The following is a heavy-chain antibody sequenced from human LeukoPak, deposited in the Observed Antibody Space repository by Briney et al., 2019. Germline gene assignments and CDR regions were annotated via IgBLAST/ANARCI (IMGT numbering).Heavy chain of an antibody. CDR1: GFTFSSYS. V-gene: IGHV3-21*01. D-gene: IGHD2-2*01. CDR2: ISSTSSYI. Sequence: GGSLRLSCAASGFTFSSYSMNWDRQAAGKGLEWVSSISSTSSYIYYADSVKGRFTISRDKDKNSVYLQMTSLRAEDTAVYYCARESGSRSYYYYMDVWGKGTTVTVSS. CDR3: ARESGSRSYYYYMDV. J-gene: IGHJ6*03.